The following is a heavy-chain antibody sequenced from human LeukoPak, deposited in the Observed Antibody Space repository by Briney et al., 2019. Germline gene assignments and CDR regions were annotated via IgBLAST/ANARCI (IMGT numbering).Heavy chain of an antibody. J-gene: IGHJ4*02. V-gene: IGHV1-18*01. D-gene: IGHD6-19*01. Sequence: WASVKVSCEASGYTFTSYGISWVRQAPGQGLEWMGWISAYNGNTNYAQKLQGRVTMTTDTSTSTAYMELRSLRSDDTAVYYCARASIAVAGNLFDYWGQGTLVTVSS. CDR1: GYTFTSYG. CDR3: ARASIAVAGNLFDY. CDR2: ISAYNGNT.